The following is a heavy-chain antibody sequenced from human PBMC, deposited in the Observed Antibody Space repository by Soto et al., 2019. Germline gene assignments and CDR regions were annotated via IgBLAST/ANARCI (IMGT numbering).Heavy chain of an antibody. V-gene: IGHV4-39*01. CDR2: IYYSGST. J-gene: IGHJ6*02. CDR1: GGSISGSSYY. Sequence: SETLSLTCTVSGGSISGSSYYWGWIRQPPGKGLEWIGSIYYSGSTYYNPSLKSRVTVSVDTYKNQFSLKLSSVTAADMAVYYCARRDYYYGMDVLGQGNTVNVSS. CDR3: ARRDYYYGMDV.